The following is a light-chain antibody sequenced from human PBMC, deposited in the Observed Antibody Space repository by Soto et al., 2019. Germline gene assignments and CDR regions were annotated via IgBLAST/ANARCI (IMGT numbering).Light chain of an antibody. CDR2: DTY. V-gene: IGLV7-46*01. CDR3: LLYSGGYV. CDR1: TGAVATGHY. Sequence: QAVGTGEASLTVSGGGTVTLTCGSSTGAVATGHYAYWFHQKPGQAPRPLIYDTYNRFSWTPARFSGSLLGGKAALTLSGAQPEDEADYYCLLYSGGYVFGPGTKVTVL. J-gene: IGLJ1*01.